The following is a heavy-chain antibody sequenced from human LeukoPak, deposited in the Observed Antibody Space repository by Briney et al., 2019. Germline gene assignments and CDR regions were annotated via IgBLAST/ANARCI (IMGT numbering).Heavy chain of an antibody. Sequence: SETLSLTCTVSGGSISSYYWSWIRQPPGKGLEWIGRIYTNGSTNYNPSLKSRVSMTVDTSKNQVSLKLTSVTAADTAIYYCARDIDYMGNWFAPWGQGTLVTVSS. CDR1: GGSISSYY. D-gene: IGHD4-11*01. CDR2: IYTNGST. CDR3: ARDIDYMGNWFAP. V-gene: IGHV4-4*07. J-gene: IGHJ5*02.